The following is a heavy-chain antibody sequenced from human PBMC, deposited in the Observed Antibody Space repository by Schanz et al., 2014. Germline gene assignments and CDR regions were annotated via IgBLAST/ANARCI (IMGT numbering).Heavy chain of an antibody. Sequence: VQLVESGGGLVQPGGSLRLSCAASGFTVSSNYMSWVRQAPGKGLEWVSDISDSGDSTHYADSVKGRFTISRDNAKNSLYLQMNSLRAEDTAIYYCAKDLAAVGVFDYWGQGSLVTVSP. CDR2: ISDSGDST. CDR3: AKDLAAVGVFDY. V-gene: IGHV3-11*01. J-gene: IGHJ4*02. CDR1: GFTVSSNY. D-gene: IGHD6-13*01.